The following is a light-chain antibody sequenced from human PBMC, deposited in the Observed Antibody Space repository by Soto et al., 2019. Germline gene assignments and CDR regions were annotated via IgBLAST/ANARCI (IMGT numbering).Light chain of an antibody. CDR3: QQDGSSPQT. CDR1: ESVSRSF. V-gene: IGKV3-20*01. Sequence: EIVLTQSPGTLALSPGERAALSCRASESVSRSFLAWYQQKPGQAPRLLIYGASTRATDIPHRFSGSGSGTDFTLTISRLEPEDFAVYYCQQDGSSPQTFGQGTKVEIK. J-gene: IGKJ1*01. CDR2: GAS.